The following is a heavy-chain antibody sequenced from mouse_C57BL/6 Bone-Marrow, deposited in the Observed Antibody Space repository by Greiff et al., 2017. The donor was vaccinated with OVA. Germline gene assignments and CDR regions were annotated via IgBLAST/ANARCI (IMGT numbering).Heavy chain of an antibody. CDR2: IHPNSGST. D-gene: IGHD1-1*01. CDR3: AIERLHYYGSSYDYFDY. CDR1: GYTFTSYW. V-gene: IGHV1-64*01. J-gene: IGHJ2*01. Sequence: VQLQQPGAELVKPGASVKLSCKASGYTFTSYWMHWVKQRPGQGLEWIGMIHPNSGSTNYNEKFKSKATLTVDKSSSTAYMQLSSLTSEDSAVYYCAIERLHYYGSSYDYFDYWGQGTTLTVAS.